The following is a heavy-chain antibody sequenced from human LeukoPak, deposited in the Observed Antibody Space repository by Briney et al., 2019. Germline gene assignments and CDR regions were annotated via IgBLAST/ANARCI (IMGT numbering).Heavy chain of an antibody. Sequence: GGSLRLSCPVSGLTFSSSWMDWVRQAPGKGLEWVASINPEGSEKYSAGSVKGRFTISRDNAKSSLYLQMDSLRVEDTAFYYCARDLAYSRLDYWGQGVLVTVSS. CDR1: GLTFSSSW. J-gene: IGHJ4*02. D-gene: IGHD5-18*01. CDR2: INPEGSEK. CDR3: ARDLAYSRLDY. V-gene: IGHV3-7*01.